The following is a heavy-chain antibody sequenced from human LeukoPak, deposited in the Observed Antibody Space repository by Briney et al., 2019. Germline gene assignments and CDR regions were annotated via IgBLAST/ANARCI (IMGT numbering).Heavy chain of an antibody. D-gene: IGHD1-26*01. J-gene: IGHJ6*03. CDR2: ISGSGGST. CDR1: GFTFSRNW. V-gene: IGHV3-23*01. CDR3: AKGGGGSYYSYYYYYMDV. Sequence: GGSLRLSCAASGFTFSRNWMHWVRQAPGKGLVWVSAISGSGGSTFYADSVKGRFTISRDNSKNTLYLQMNSLRAEDTAVYYCAKGGGGSYYSYYYYYMDVWGKGTTVTVSS.